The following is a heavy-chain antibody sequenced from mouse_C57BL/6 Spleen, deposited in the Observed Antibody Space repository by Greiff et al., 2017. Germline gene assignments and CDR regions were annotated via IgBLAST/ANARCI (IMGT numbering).Heavy chain of an antibody. J-gene: IGHJ3*01. V-gene: IGHV14-4*01. CDR1: GFNIKDDY. CDR3: TTDPLNYYGSSYGWFAY. CDR2: IDLENGDT. Sequence: EVQLQQSGAELVRPGASVKLSCTASGFNIKDDYMHWVKQRPEQGLEWIGWIDLENGDTEYASKFQGKATITADTSSNTAYLQLSSLTSEDTAVYYCTTDPLNYYGSSYGWFAYWGQGTLVTVSA. D-gene: IGHD1-1*01.